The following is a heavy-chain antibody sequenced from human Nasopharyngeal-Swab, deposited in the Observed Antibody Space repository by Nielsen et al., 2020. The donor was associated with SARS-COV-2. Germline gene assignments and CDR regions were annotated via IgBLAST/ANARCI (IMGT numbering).Heavy chain of an antibody. Sequence: GESLKISCAASRFTFSSYAMHWVRQAPGKGLEWVAVISYDGSNKYYADSVKGRFTISRDNSKNTLYLQMNSLRAEDTAVYYCARDSGGLQDYWGQGTLVTVSS. J-gene: IGHJ4*02. V-gene: IGHV3-30-3*01. CDR1: RFTFSSYA. D-gene: IGHD3-10*01. CDR3: ARDSGGLQDY. CDR2: ISYDGSNK.